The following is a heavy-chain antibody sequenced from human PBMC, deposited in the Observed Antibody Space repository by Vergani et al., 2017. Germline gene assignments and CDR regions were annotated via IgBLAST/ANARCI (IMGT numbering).Heavy chain of an antibody. J-gene: IGHJ3*01. CDR1: GGSLSGYY. CDR2: INHSGTI. CDR3: ARRXERWETLLRDDFEV. D-gene: IGHD1-26*01. Sequence: QVQLQQWGPGLLKPSETLALTCAVYGGSLSGYYWSWIRLAPGKGLEWIGEINHSGTINYNPTLKSPFNVSIDTSRDHFSLKLRSVSAADTAVYFCARRXERWETLLRDDFEVWGQGTFVTVSP. V-gene: IGHV4-34*01.